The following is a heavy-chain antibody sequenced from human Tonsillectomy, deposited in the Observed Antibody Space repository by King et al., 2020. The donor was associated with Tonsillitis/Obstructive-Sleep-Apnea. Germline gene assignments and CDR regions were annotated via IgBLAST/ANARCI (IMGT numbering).Heavy chain of an antibody. CDR1: GDSVSSNNGAA. V-gene: IGHV6-1*01. J-gene: IGHJ4*02. CDR3: ARDLSGGSYYLFDY. CDR2: TYYRSKWYN. Sequence: VQLQQSGPGLVKPSQTLSLTCAISGDSVSSNNGAAWNWIRQSPSRGLEWLGRTYYRSKWYNDYAVSVKSRITINPDTSKNQFSLQLNSVTPEDTAVYYCARDLSGGSYYLFDYWGQGTLVTVSS. D-gene: IGHD1-26*01.